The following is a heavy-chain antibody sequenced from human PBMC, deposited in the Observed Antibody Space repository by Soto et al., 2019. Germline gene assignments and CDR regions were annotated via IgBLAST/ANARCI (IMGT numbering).Heavy chain of an antibody. Sequence: GGSLRLSCAASGFTFSSYGMHWVRQAPGKGLEWVTGILYDGSDKYYADSVKGRFTISRENSKDTLYLQMNSLRTEDSAVYYCAKAGGGFGDFVHHWGQGTPVTVSS. CDR2: ILYDGSDK. CDR1: GFTFSSYG. D-gene: IGHD3-10*01. J-gene: IGHJ4*02. V-gene: IGHV3-30*18. CDR3: AKAGGGFGDFVHH.